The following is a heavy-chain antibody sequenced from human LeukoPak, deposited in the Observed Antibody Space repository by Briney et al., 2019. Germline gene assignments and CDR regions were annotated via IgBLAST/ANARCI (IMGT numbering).Heavy chain of an antibody. CDR3: ARDSPDN. V-gene: IGHV4-39*07. J-gene: IGHJ4*02. Sequence: SETLSPTCTVSGGSLSSSSYYWGWIRQPPGKGLEWIGSIYYSGSTYYNPSLKSRVTISVDTSKNQFSLKLSSVTAADTAVYYCARDSPDNWGQGTLVTVSS. CDR1: GGSLSSSSYY. CDR2: IYYSGST. D-gene: IGHD1-14*01.